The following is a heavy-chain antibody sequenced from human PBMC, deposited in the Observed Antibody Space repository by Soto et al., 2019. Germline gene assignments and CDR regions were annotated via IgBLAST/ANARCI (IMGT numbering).Heavy chain of an antibody. CDR3: ARGEMTTVTTYAFDI. J-gene: IGHJ3*02. Sequence: GGSLRLSCAASGFTFSSYGMHWVRQAPGKGLEWVAVIWYDGSNKYYADSVKGRFTISRDNSKNTLYLQMNSLRAEDTAVYYCARGEMTTVTTYAFDIWGQGTMVTVSS. CDR2: IWYDGSNK. D-gene: IGHD4-17*01. CDR1: GFTFSSYG. V-gene: IGHV3-33*01.